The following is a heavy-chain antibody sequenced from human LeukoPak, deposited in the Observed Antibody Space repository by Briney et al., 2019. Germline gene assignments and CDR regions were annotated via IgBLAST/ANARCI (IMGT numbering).Heavy chain of an antibody. D-gene: IGHD2-2*01. J-gene: IGHJ5*02. CDR3: ARHERCSSINCIYNWFDP. CDR1: GGSISSGGYY. Sequence: SQTLSLTCTVSGGSISSGGYYWSWIRQHPGKGLEWIGYIYYSGSTYYNPSLKSRVTISVDTSKNQFSLKLSSVTAADTAVYYCARHERCSSINCIYNWFDPWGQGTLVIVSS. V-gene: IGHV4-31*03. CDR2: IYYSGST.